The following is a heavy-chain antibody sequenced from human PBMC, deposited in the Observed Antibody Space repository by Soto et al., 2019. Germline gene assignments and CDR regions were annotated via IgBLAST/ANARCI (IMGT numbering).Heavy chain of an antibody. CDR3: AKSLVFVDHAYMDV. Sequence: QVQLVQSVAEVRKPGSSVKVSCEASGGSFISYIFTWVRQAPGQGLEWMGRSIPIQGRADYALKFQDRVTMTADRSTQTVYMELRSLRPEDTALYYCAKSLVFVDHAYMDVWGKGTTVTVSS. V-gene: IGHV1-69*02. D-gene: IGHD2-21*01. CDR1: GGSFISYI. J-gene: IGHJ6*03. CDR2: SIPIQGRA.